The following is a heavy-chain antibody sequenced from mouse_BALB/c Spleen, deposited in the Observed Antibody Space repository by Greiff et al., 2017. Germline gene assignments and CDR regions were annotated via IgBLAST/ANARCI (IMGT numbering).Heavy chain of an antibody. CDR3: ARDDGYYENYFDY. J-gene: IGHJ2*01. V-gene: IGHV1-9*01. CDR2: ILPGSGST. D-gene: IGHD2-3*01. Sequence: QVQLKESGAELMKPGASVKISCKATGYTFSSYWIEWVKQRPGHGLEWIGEILPGSGSTNYNEKFKGKATFTADTSSNTAYMQLSSLTSEDSAVYYCARDDGYYENYFDYWGQGTTLTVSS. CDR1: GYTFSSYW.